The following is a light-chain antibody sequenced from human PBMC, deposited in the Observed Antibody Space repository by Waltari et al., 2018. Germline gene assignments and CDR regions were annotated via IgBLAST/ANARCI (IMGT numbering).Light chain of an antibody. CDR2: RDN. V-gene: IGLV1-47*01. Sequence: QSVLTQPPSASGTPGQRVTISCSGSSSNIGINYVYWYQHFPGSAPKLLIYRDNQRPSGVPDRLSGSKSGSSASLAISGPRSEDEGDYYCAAWDDRLRGRVFGGGTKLTVL. CDR1: SSNIGINY. J-gene: IGLJ3*02. CDR3: AAWDDRLRGRV.